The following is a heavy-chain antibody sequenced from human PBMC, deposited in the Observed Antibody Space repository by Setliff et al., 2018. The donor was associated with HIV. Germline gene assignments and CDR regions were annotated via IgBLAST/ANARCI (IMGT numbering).Heavy chain of an antibody. J-gene: IGHJ5*02. CDR1: GGSIRRSDYS. D-gene: IGHD2-2*01. Sequence: SETLSLTCNVSGGSIRRSDYSWGWIRQPPGKGLEWIGNIYYSGNTYYNPSLKSRVIISVDTSRNQFSLKLSSVTAADTAMYYCVRDGTQCSRTTCINWVDPWGQGTLVTVSS. CDR3: VRDGTQCSRTTCINWVDP. CDR2: IYYSGNT. V-gene: IGHV4-39*07.